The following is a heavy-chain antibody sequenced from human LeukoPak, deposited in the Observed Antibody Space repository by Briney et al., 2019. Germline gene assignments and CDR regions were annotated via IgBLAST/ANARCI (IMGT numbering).Heavy chain of an antibody. CDR2: FDPEDGET. CDR3: ATFIAARQGFDY. D-gene: IGHD6-6*01. Sequence: ASVKVSCKVSGYTLTELSMHWVRQAPGKGLEWMGGFDPEDGETIYAQKFQGRVTMTEDTSTDAAYMELSSLRSEDTAVYYCATFIAARQGFDYWGQGTLVTVSS. J-gene: IGHJ4*02. V-gene: IGHV1-24*01. CDR1: GYTLTELS.